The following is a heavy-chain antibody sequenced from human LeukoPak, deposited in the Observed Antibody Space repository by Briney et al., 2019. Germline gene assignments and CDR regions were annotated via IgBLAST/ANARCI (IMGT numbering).Heavy chain of an antibody. CDR2: IIPIFGTA. Sequence: SVKVSCKASGGTFSSYAISWVRQAPGQGLEWMGGIIPIFGTAKYAQKFQGRGTITAHESTSTADMELSSLRSEDTAVYYCARGGYCSSTSCYPYYYYYMDVWGKGTTVTVSS. V-gene: IGHV1-69*01. CDR1: GGTFSSYA. D-gene: IGHD2-2*01. J-gene: IGHJ6*03. CDR3: ARGGYCSSTSCYPYYYYYMDV.